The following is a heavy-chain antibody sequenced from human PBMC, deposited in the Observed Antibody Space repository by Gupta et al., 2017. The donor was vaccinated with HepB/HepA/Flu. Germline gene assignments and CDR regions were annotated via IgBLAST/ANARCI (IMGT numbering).Heavy chain of an antibody. J-gene: IGHJ4*02. CDR2: IYYSGST. V-gene: IGHV4-59*01. CDR1: GGSISGYY. D-gene: IGHD6-19*01. CDR3: ARRSWSSGWHFFDY. Sequence: QVLLQESGPGLVKPSETLSLTCTVSGGSISGYYWNWIRQSPGRGVEWIGNIYYSGSTNYNPALKSRVTLSVDTSRNQFSLRLTSVTAADTAMYYCARRSWSSGWHFFDYWGQGTLVTVSS.